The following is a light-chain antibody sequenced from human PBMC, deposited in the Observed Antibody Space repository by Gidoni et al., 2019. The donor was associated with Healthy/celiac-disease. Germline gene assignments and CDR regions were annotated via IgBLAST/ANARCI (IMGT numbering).Light chain of an antibody. CDR1: QGISSY. V-gene: IGKV1-8*01. J-gene: IGKJ4*02. CDR2: AAS. Sequence: AIRMTQSPSSFSACTGDRVTITRRASQGISSYLAWYQQKPEKAPKRLIYAASTLQSGVPSRFSGSGSGTDFTLTIRCLQSEDFATYSCQQYYSYPLTLGGGTKVEIK. CDR3: QQYYSYPLT.